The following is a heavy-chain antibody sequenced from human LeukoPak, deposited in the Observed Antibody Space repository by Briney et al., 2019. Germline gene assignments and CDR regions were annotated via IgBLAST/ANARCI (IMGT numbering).Heavy chain of an antibody. J-gene: IGHJ4*02. CDR3: ATDRPQRSMDYDSSGYFFGY. CDR1: GYTLTELS. Sequence: SSVKVSCKVSGYTLTELSMHWVRQAPGKGLEWMGGFDPEDGETIYAQKFQGRVTMTEDTSTDTAYMELSSLRSEDTAVYYCATDRPQRSMDYDSSGYFFGYRGQGTLVTVSS. V-gene: IGHV1-24*01. D-gene: IGHD3-22*01. CDR2: FDPEDGET.